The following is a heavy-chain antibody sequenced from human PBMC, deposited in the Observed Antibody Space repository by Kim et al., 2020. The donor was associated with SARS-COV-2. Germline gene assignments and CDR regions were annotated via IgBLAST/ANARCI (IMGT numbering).Heavy chain of an antibody. D-gene: IGHD3-10*01. J-gene: IGHJ4*02. CDR2: IKQDGSEK. CDR1: GFTFSSYW. Sequence: GGSLRLSCAASGFTFSSYWMSWVRQAPGKGLEWVANIKQDGSEKYYVDSVKGRFTISRDNAKNSLYLQMNSLRAEDTAVYYCARDLNYYGSGSYYYTWGQGTLVTVSS. V-gene: IGHV3-7*01. CDR3: ARDLNYYGSGSYYYT.